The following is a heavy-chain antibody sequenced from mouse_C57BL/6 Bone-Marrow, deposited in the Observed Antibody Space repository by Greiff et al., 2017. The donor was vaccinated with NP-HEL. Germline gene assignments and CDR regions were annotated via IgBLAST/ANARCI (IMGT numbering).Heavy chain of an antibody. J-gene: IGHJ1*03. CDR2: ISSGGSYT. CDR1: GFTFSSYG. V-gene: IGHV5-6*01. CDR3: ARGGKYCGSWYFDV. D-gene: IGHD1-1*01. Sequence: EVKLVESGGDLVKPGGSLKLSCAASGFTFSSYGMSWVRQTPDKRLEWVATISSGGSYTYYPDSVKGRFTISRDNAKNTLYLQMSSLKSEDTAMYYCARGGKYCGSWYFDVWGTGTTVTVSS.